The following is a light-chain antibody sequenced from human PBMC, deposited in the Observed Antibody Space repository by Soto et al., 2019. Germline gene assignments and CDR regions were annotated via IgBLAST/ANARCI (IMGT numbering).Light chain of an antibody. CDR1: SSDVGGYNY. CDR3: SSYTSSSTLNYV. CDR2: DVS. V-gene: IGLV2-14*01. Sequence: QSALTQPASVSGSPGQSITIPCTGTSSDVGGYNYVSWYQQHPGKAPKLMIYDVSNRPSGVSNRFSGSKSGNTASLTISGLQAEDKADYYCSSYTSSSTLNYVFGTGTKVTVL. J-gene: IGLJ1*01.